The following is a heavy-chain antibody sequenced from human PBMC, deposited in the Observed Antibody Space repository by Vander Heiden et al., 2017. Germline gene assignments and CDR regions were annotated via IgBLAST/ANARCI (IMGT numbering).Heavy chain of an antibody. D-gene: IGHD3-3*01. CDR3: ARNIWDIPLRFLEWCSYLPNWFDP. Sequence: QLQLQESGPGLVKPSETLSLTCTVSGGSISSSSYYWGWIRQPPGKGLEWIGSIYYSGSTYYNPSLKSRVTISVDTAKNQFSLKLSSVTAADTAVYYCARNIWDIPLRFLEWCSYLPNWFDPWGQGTLVTVSS. CDR2: IYYSGST. CDR1: GGSISSSSYY. J-gene: IGHJ5*02. V-gene: IGHV4-39*01.